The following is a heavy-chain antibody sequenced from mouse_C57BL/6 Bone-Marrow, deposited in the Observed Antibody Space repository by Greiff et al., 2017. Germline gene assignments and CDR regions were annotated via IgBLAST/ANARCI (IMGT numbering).Heavy chain of an antibody. CDR3: ARRELGLYYFDY. CDR2: IDPHSGGT. J-gene: IGHJ2*01. D-gene: IGHD4-1*01. Sequence: QVQLQQPGAELVKPGASVKLSCKASGYTFTSYWLHWVKQRPGRGLEWIGRIDPHSGGTKYNEKFKSKATLTVDKPSSTAYMQLSSLTSEDSAVYYCARRELGLYYFDYWGQGTTLTVSS. CDR1: GYTFTSYW. V-gene: IGHV1-72*01.